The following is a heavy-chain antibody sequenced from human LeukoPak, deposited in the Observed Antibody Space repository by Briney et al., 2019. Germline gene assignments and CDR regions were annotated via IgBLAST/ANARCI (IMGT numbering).Heavy chain of an antibody. V-gene: IGHV3-23*01. CDR3: AKGAYDYIEMGYFDY. Sequence: PGGSLRLSCAASGFSFSNFAMSWVRQAPGKGLEWVSLIIGSSGDTFYADSVKGRFTISRDNSKNRLYLQMNSLRAEDTALYYRAKGAYDYIEMGYFDYWGQGTLVTVSS. CDR2: IIGSSGDT. D-gene: IGHD5-12*01. CDR1: GFSFSNFA. J-gene: IGHJ4*02.